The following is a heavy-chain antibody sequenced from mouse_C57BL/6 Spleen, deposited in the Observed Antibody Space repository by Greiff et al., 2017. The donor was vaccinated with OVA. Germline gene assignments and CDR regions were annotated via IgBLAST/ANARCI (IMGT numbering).Heavy chain of an antibody. J-gene: IGHJ3*01. D-gene: IGHD2-4*01. CDR2: INPNNGGT. V-gene: IGHV1-26*01. CDR3: ARWGGRGIYYDYDGWFAY. Sequence: EVQLQQSGPELVKPGASVKISCKASGYTFTDYYMNWVKQSHGKSLEWIGDINPNNGGTSYNQKFKGKATLTVDKSSSTAYMELRSLTSEDSAVYYCARWGGRGIYYDYDGWFAYWGQGTLVTVSA. CDR1: GYTFTDYY.